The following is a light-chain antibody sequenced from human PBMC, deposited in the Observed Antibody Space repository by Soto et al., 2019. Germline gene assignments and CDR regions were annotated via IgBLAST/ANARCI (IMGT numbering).Light chain of an antibody. Sequence: QSVLTQPPSVSAAPRQKVTVSCSGSTSNIGSNSVSWYQQLPGTAPKLLIYDNNKRPSGIPDRFSGSRSGTSATLGITGVQTWDEADYYCGTWDASLSAGIFGGGTKLTV. CDR1: TSNIGSNS. J-gene: IGLJ2*01. CDR3: GTWDASLSAGI. CDR2: DNN. V-gene: IGLV1-51*01.